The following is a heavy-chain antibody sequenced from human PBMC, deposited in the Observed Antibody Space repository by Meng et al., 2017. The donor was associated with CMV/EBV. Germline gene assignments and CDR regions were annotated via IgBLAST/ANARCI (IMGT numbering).Heavy chain of an antibody. Sequence: EVQLVESGGGLVKPGGSLTLSCAASGFTFSSYSMNWVRQAPGKGLEWVSSISSSSYIYYADSVKGRFTISRDNAKNSLYLQMNSLRAEDTAVYYCARGKIAALFAYWGQGTMVTVSS. J-gene: IGHJ4*02. CDR1: GFTFSSYS. D-gene: IGHD6-6*01. CDR3: ARGKIAALFAY. CDR2: ISSSSYI. V-gene: IGHV3-21*01.